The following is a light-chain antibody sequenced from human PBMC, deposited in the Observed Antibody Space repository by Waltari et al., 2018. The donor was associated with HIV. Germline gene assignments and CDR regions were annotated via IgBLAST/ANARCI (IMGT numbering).Light chain of an antibody. V-gene: IGLV2-8*01. CDR3: SSHAGSNNYV. Sequence: QSALTQPPSASGSPGQSVTIPCSGTSSDVGGYDNVSWYQQHPGKAPKLMIYEVSKRPSGVPDRFSGSKSCNSASLTVSGLQSEDEADYYCSSHAGSNNYVFGTGTKVTVL. J-gene: IGLJ1*01. CDR1: SSDVGGYDN. CDR2: EVS.